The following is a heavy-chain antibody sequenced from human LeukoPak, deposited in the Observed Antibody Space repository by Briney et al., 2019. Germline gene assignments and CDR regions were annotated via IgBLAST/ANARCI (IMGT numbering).Heavy chain of an antibody. V-gene: IGHV3-66*01. D-gene: IGHD1-26*01. J-gene: IGHJ6*02. CDR3: ASGGATSYYYYGMDV. CDR1: GFTVSSDY. Sequence: GGSLRLPCAASGFTVSSDYMSWVRQAPGKGLEWVSVIYSGGSTYYADSVKGRFTISRDNSKNTLYLQMNSLRAEDTAVYYCASGGATSYYYYGMDVWGQGTTVTVFS. CDR2: IYSGGST.